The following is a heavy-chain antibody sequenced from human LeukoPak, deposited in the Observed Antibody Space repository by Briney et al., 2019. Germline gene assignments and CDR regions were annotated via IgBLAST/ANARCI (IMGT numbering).Heavy chain of an antibody. J-gene: IGHJ2*01. Sequence: GGSLRLSCAASGFTFSSYWMHWVRQAPGKGLVWVSRINTDGSSTSYADSVKGRFTISRDNAKNTLYLQMNSLRAEDTAVYYCARERDYGDSNWYFDLWGRGTLVTVSS. V-gene: IGHV3-74*01. CDR2: INTDGSST. CDR1: GFTFSSYW. CDR3: ARERDYGDSNWYFDL. D-gene: IGHD4-17*01.